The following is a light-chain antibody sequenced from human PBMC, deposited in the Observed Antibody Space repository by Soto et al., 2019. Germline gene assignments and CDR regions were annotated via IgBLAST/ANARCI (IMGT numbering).Light chain of an antibody. J-gene: IGLJ1*01. CDR2: GNS. Sequence: QSVLTQPPSVSGAPGRSVTISCTGSSSDIWAGYEVHWYQQLPGTSPKLLIYGNSDRPSGVPDRFSGSKSGTSASLAITGLQAEDEADYYCQSYDSSLSAYVFGTGTKGTGL. V-gene: IGLV1-40*01. CDR3: QSYDSSLSAYV. CDR1: SSDIWAGYE.